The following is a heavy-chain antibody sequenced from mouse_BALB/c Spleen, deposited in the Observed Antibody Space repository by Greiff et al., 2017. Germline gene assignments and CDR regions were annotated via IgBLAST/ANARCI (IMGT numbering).Heavy chain of an antibody. D-gene: IGHD1-1*01. Sequence: VQLKESGTVLARPGASVKMSCKASGYTFTSYWMHWVKQRPGQGLEWIGAIYPGNSDTSYNQKFKSKAKLTAVTSTSTAYMVLSSLTNEDSAVYYCTGSTPFDYWGQGTTLTVSS. CDR1: GYTFTSYW. CDR2: IYPGNSDT. CDR3: TGSTPFDY. J-gene: IGHJ2*01. V-gene: IGHV1-5*01.